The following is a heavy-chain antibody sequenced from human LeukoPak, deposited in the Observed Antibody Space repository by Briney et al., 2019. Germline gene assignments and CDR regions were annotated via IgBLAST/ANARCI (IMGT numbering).Heavy chain of an antibody. CDR2: IIPIFGTA. J-gene: IGHJ3*02. CDR3: ARGPSIAARQKHAFDI. D-gene: IGHD6-6*01. Sequence: GASVKVSCKASGYTFTSYYMHWVRQAPGQGLEWMGGIIPIFGTANYAQKFQGRVTITADKSTSTAYMELSSLRSEDTAVYYCARGPSIAARQKHAFDIWGQGTMVTVSS. CDR1: GYTFTSYY. V-gene: IGHV1-69*06.